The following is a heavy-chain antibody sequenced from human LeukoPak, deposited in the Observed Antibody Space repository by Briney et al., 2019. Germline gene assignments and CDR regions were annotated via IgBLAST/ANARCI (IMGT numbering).Heavy chain of an antibody. CDR2: INDSGST. CDR3: ARGRMDVAGYSSSWYSCKYYFDY. CDR1: GGSFSGYY. V-gene: IGHV4-34*01. J-gene: IGHJ4*02. Sequence: SETLSLTCSVYGGSFSGYYWIWIHQPPGKGLKWIGEINDSGSTNYNPSVKSRVTISVDTSKNQFSLKLSSVTAADTAVYYCARGRMDVAGYSSSWYSCKYYFDYWGQGTLVTVSS. D-gene: IGHD6-13*01.